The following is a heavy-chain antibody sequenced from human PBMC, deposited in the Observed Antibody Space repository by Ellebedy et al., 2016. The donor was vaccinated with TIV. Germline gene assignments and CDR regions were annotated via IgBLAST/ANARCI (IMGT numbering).Heavy chain of an antibody. D-gene: IGHD6-13*01. J-gene: IGHJ4*02. V-gene: IGHV1-2*02. CDR1: GSTFTSNT. CDR3: ARVGADDL. Sequence: AASVKVSCKASGSTFTSNTIAWVRQAPGQGLEWMGWMYPKRGTTRYAQKFQGRVTMTSYTSISTAYMELTNLRPDDTAIYYCARVGADDLWGQGTLITVSS. CDR2: MYPKRGTT.